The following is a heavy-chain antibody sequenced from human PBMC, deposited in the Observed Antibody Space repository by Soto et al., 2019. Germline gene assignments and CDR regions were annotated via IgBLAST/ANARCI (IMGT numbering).Heavy chain of an antibody. Sequence: QVQLVQSGAEVKKPGSSVKVSCKASGGTFSSYTISWVRQAPGQGLEWMGRIIPILGIANYAQKFQGRVTITADQSTSTAYMELSSLRSEDTAVYYCARGYCSGGSCYGNYYYYYMDVWGKGTTVTVSS. V-gene: IGHV1-69*02. CDR3: ARGYCSGGSCYGNYYYYYMDV. CDR1: GGTFSSYT. D-gene: IGHD2-15*01. CDR2: IIPILGIA. J-gene: IGHJ6*03.